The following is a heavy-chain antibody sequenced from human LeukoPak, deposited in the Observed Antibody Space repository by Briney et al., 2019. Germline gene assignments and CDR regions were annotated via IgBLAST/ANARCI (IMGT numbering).Heavy chain of an antibody. Sequence: GESLKISCKGIGDRFTSYWIGWVRQMPGKGLEWMGIIYPGDSDTRYSPSFQGQVTISADKSISTAYLQWSSLKASDTAMYYCARGPTSYYFDYWGQGTLVTVSS. CDR1: GDRFTSYW. CDR3: ARGPTSYYFDY. CDR2: IYPGDSDT. J-gene: IGHJ4*02. V-gene: IGHV5-51*01.